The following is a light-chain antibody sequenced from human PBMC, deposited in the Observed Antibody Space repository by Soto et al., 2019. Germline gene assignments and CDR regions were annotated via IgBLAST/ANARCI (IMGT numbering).Light chain of an antibody. CDR3: TAWDDSLNGPI. J-gene: IGLJ2*01. V-gene: IGLV1-44*01. CDR2: SNN. CDR1: SSNIGSNT. Sequence: SVLTQPPSASGTPGQRVTISCSGSSSNIGSNTVNWYQQVPGTAPKLLMFSNNQRPSGVPDRFSGSKSGTSASLAISGLQSEDEADYYCTAWDDSLNGPIFGGGTKLTVL.